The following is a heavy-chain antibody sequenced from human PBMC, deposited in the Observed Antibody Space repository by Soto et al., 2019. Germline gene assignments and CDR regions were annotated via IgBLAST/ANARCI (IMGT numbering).Heavy chain of an antibody. Sequence: GGSLRLSCAASGFTFSSYAMHWVRQAPGKGLEWVAVISYDGSNKYYADSVKGRFTISRDNSKNTLYLQMNSLRAEDTAVYYCARGPITMIVVVITWFDYWGQGTLVTVSS. CDR2: ISYDGSNK. D-gene: IGHD3-22*01. V-gene: IGHV3-30-3*01. CDR3: ARGPITMIVVVITWFDY. J-gene: IGHJ4*02. CDR1: GFTFSSYA.